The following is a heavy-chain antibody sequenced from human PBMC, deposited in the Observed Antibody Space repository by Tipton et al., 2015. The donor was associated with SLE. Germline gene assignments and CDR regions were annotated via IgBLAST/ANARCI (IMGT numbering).Heavy chain of an antibody. J-gene: IGHJ4*02. CDR1: GFTFSSYW. V-gene: IGHV3-7*01. CDR2: IKQDGSEK. Sequence: SLRLSCAASGFTFSSYWMSWVRQAPGKGLEWVANIKQDGSEKHYMDSLRGRFTISRDNAKNSLYLQMNSLRAEDTAVYYCAGWVGYCSGGSCFYWGQGTLVTVSS. D-gene: IGHD2-15*01. CDR3: AGWVGYCSGGSCFY.